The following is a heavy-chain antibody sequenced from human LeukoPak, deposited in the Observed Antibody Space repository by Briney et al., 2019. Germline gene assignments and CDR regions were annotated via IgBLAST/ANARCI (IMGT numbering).Heavy chain of an antibody. Sequence: GGSLRLSCAASGFTFSTYWMHWVRQAPGKGLVWVARIRPEGTTTAYADSVKGRFTVSRDNAKNTLFLQMNSLSAEDTAVYYCARDLDWILFDYWGQGTLVTVSS. V-gene: IGHV3-74*03. CDR2: IRPEGTTT. CDR1: GFTFSTYW. J-gene: IGHJ4*02. CDR3: ARDLDWILFDY. D-gene: IGHD3-9*01.